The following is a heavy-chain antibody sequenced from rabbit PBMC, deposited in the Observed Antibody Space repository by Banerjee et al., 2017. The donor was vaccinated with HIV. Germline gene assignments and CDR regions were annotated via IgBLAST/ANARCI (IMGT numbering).Heavy chain of an antibody. V-gene: IGHV1S45*01. CDR1: GFDFSSSYY. J-gene: IGHJ4*01. CDR3: ARDLTGVTGWNFNL. Sequence: QEQLEESGGDLVKPGASLTLTCTASGFDFSSSYYMCWVRQAPGKGLEWIGCIDSSSITWYASWVNGRFTISKTSSTVDLKMTSLTAADTATYFCARDLTGVTGWNFNL. CDR2: IDSSSIT. D-gene: IGHD7-1*01.